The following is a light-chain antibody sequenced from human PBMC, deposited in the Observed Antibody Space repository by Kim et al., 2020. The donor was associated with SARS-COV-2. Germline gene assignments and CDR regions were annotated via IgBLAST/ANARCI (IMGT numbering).Light chain of an antibody. CDR3: QHYDDSRGCT. CDR1: QTIARSF. CDR2: GAS. V-gene: IGKV3-20*01. J-gene: IGKJ2*02. Sequence: EFLLTQSPGTLPLSPGDRATLSCRASQTIARSFLAWYQQTPSQAPRLLIYGASTRATGIPDRFSGGGSGTDFTLTISRLEPEDFAVYFCQHYDDSRGCTFGQGTKVDIK.